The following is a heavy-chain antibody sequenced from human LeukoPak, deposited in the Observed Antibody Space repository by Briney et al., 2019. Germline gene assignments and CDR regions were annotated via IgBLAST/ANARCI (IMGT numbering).Heavy chain of an antibody. Sequence: PGGSLRLPCAVSGFTFSSYAMSWVRQAPGKGLEWVSAISGSGGSTYYADSVKGRFTISRDNSKNTLYLQMNSLRAEDTAVYYCARDSGYDRAPDYWGQGTLVTVSS. V-gene: IGHV3-23*01. CDR3: ARDSGYDRAPDY. CDR2: ISGSGGST. CDR1: GFTFSSYA. J-gene: IGHJ4*02. D-gene: IGHD5-12*01.